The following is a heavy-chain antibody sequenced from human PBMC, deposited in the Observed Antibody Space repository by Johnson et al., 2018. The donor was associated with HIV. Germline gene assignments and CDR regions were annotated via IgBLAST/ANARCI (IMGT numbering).Heavy chain of an antibody. CDR1: GFTFSSYA. J-gene: IGHJ3*02. CDR3: AKVNLRYSVFTGAFDI. V-gene: IGHV3-30*04. Sequence: QVQLVESGGGVVRPGRSLRLSCAASGFTFSSYAMHWVRQAPGKGLEWVAVISYDGSNKYYADSVKGRFTISRDNSKNTLYLQMNSLRAEDTAVYYCAKVNLRYSVFTGAFDIWGQGTMVTVSS. D-gene: IGHD1-26*01. CDR2: ISYDGSNK.